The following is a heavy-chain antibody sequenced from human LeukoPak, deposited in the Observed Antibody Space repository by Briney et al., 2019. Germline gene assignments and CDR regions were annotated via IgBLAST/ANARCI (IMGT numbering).Heavy chain of an antibody. V-gene: IGHV4-34*01. CDR2: INHSGST. CDR1: GGSFSGYY. J-gene: IGHJ4*02. Sequence: SEPLSLTCAVSGGSFSGYYWSWIRQPPGKGLEWIGEINHSGSTNYNPSLKSRVTISVDTSKNQFSLKLSSVTAADTAVYYCARGLRLGYCSGGSCAFGYWGQGTLVTVSS. D-gene: IGHD2-15*01. CDR3: ARGLRLGYCSGGSCAFGY.